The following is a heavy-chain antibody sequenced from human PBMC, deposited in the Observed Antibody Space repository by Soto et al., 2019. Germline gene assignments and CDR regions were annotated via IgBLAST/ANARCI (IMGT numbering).Heavy chain of an antibody. J-gene: IGHJ3*01. D-gene: IGHD4-17*01. CDR3: ATRTSVTTWVAFDV. CDR2: MFYTGGT. CDR1: GGSISSYY. V-gene: IGHV4-59*01. Sequence: QVQLQESGPGLVKPSETLSLTCNVSGGSISSYYWSWLRQPPGKGLEWIGYMFYTGGTDYNPSLKSRVTISIDTSKNQVSLELDSVTAADTAVYYCATRTSVTTWVAFDVWGQGTLVTVSS.